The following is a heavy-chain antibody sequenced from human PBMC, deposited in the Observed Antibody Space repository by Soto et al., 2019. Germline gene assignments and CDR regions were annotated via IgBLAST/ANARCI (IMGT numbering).Heavy chain of an antibody. CDR1: GGTFSSYA. J-gene: IGHJ6*02. V-gene: IGHV1-69*12. D-gene: IGHD2-21*02. CDR2: IFPIFGTS. Sequence: QVQLVQSGAEVKKPGSSVKVSCKASGGTFSSYAISWVRQAPGQGLEWMGGIFPIFGTSDYAQKFQGRVTITADESTSTAYMELSSLRSEDTAVYYCASHCGGDCYSRSPPYYYYGMEVWGQGTTVTVSS. CDR3: ASHCGGDCYSRSPPYYYYGMEV.